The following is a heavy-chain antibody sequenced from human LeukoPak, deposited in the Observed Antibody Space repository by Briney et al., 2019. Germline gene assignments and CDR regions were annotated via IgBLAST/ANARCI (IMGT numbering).Heavy chain of an antibody. J-gene: IGHJ5*02. CDR3: ARHGLLDRYSSGWYWFDP. CDR2: IYYSGST. V-gene: IGHV4-61*05. D-gene: IGHD6-19*01. CDR1: GGSISSSSYY. Sequence: PSETLSLTCTVSGGSISSSSYYWGWIRQPPGKGLEWIGYIYYSGSTNYNPPLKSRVTISVDTSKNQFSLKLSSVTAADTAVYYCARHGLLDRYSSGWYWFDPWGQGTLVTVSS.